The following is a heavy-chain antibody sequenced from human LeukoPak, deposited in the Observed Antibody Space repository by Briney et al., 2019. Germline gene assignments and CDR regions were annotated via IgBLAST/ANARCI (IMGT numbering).Heavy chain of an antibody. J-gene: IGHJ4*02. CDR1: GGSISSSSYY. CDR3: ARDQGRPPFPYYFDY. Sequence: SETLSLTCTVSGGSISSSSYYWGWIRQPPGKGLEWIGSIYYSGSTYYNPSLKSRVTISVDTSKNQFSLKLSSVTAADTAVYYCARDQGRPPFPYYFDYWGQGTLVTVSS. CDR2: IYYSGST. V-gene: IGHV4-39*07. D-gene: IGHD2/OR15-2a*01.